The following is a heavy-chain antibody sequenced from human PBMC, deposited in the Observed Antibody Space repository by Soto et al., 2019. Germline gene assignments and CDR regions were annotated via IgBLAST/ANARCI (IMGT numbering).Heavy chain of an antibody. CDR1: GFTFSSHS. CDR2: ISDTSGTI. J-gene: IGHJ4*01. D-gene: IGHD3-22*01. Sequence: GGSLRLSCAASGFTFSSHSMNWVRQAPGKGLDWVSYISDTSGTIYYADSVKGRFTISRDNAKNSLYLQMNSLRAEDTAVYYCASRNYYDRSGYYYWGYFDYWGHGTLVTV. V-gene: IGHV3-48*01. CDR3: ASRNYYDRSGYYYWGYFDY.